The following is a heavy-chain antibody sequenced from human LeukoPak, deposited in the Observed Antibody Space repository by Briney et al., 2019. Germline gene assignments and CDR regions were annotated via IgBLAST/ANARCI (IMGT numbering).Heavy chain of an antibody. J-gene: IGHJ6*02. CDR3: ARVDIVVVPAAMCMDV. Sequence: ASVKVSCKASGYTFTSYDINWVRQATGQGLEWMGWMNPNSGNTGYAQKFQGRVTMTRNTSISTAYMELSSLRSEDTAVYYCARVDIVVVPAAMCMDVWGQGTTVTVS. CDR2: MNPNSGNT. V-gene: IGHV1-8*01. CDR1: GYTFTSYD. D-gene: IGHD2-2*01.